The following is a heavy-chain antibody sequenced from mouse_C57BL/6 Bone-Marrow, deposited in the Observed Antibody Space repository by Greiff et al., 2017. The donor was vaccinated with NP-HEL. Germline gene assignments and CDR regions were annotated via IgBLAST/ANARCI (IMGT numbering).Heavy chain of an antibody. CDR1: GYTFTDYY. Sequence: VQLQQSGAELVRPGASVKLSCKASGYTFTDYYINWVKQRPGQGLEWIARIYPGSGNTYYNEKFKGKATLTAEKSSSTAYMQLSSLTSEDSAVYFCARDYDGYPAWFAYWGQGTLVTVSA. D-gene: IGHD2-3*01. V-gene: IGHV1-76*01. CDR2: IYPGSGNT. J-gene: IGHJ3*01. CDR3: ARDYDGYPAWFAY.